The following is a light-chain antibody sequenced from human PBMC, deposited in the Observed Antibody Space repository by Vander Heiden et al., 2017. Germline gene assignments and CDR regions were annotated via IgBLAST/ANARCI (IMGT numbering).Light chain of an antibody. CDR2: DAS. V-gene: IGKV1-5*01. CDR3: QQYNSPLT. CDR1: QRISSW. Sequence: DSDMTPCPSTLSASVGDRVTSTCRARQRISSWLAWYQQKPGKAPKLLIYDASRVESGVPSRFSGSGSGTEFTLTISSLQADEFATYYHQQYNSPLTFGGGTKVEIK. J-gene: IGKJ4*01.